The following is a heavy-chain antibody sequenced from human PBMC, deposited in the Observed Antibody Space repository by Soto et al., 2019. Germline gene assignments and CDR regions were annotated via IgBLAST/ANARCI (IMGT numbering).Heavy chain of an antibody. D-gene: IGHD3-10*01. V-gene: IGHV3-48*02. J-gene: IGHJ6*02. CDR2: ISSTSSTK. CDR1: GFTFSSHA. CDR3: ARRITMVQGPYYYYGMDV. Sequence: GGSLRLSCAASGFTFSSHAMTWVRQAPGKGLEWVSYISSTSSTKNYADSVKGRFTISRDNAKNSLYLQMSSLRDEDTAVYYCARRITMVQGPYYYYGMDVWGQGTTVTVSS.